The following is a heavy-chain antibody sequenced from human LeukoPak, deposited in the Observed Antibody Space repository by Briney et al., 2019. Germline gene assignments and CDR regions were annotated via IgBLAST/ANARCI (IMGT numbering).Heavy chain of an antibody. Sequence: GGSLRLSCAASGFTFSTYWMHWVRQAPEKGLVWVSRIKSDGSTNYADSVKGRFTISRDNAKNTVSLQMNSLRPEDTGVYYCARAPSEIGGYYPEYFRHWGQGTLVTASS. J-gene: IGHJ1*01. CDR1: GFTFSTYW. D-gene: IGHD3-22*01. CDR2: IKSDGST. V-gene: IGHV3-74*01. CDR3: ARAPSEIGGYYPEYFRH.